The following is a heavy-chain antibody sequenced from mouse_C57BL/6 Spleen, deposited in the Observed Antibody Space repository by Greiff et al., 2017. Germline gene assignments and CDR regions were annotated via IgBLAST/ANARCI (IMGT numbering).Heavy chain of an antibody. CDR3: WGDDY. Sequence: EVQGVESGGDLVKPGGSLKLSCAASGFTFSSYGMSWVRQTPDKRLEWVATISSGGSYTYYPDSVKGRFTLSRDNATNTLYLHMRSLKSEDTAMYYCWGDDYWGQGTTLTVSS. CDR2: ISSGGSYT. D-gene: IGHD2-13*01. V-gene: IGHV5-6*01. CDR1: GFTFSSYG. J-gene: IGHJ2*01.